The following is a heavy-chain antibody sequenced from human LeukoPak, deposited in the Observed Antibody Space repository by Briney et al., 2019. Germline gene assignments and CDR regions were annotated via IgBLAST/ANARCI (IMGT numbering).Heavy chain of an antibody. CDR3: ARVGNSGSFYYFDC. CDR2: IKEDGSEK. Sequence: GGSLRLSCAASGFTFSDYWMTWVRQAPGKGLEWVANIKEDGSEKNYLGSVRGRFTISRDNAKDSLHLQMNSLRAEDTAFYYCARVGNSGSFYYFDCWGQGTLVTVSS. J-gene: IGHJ4*02. CDR1: GFTFSDYW. V-gene: IGHV3-7*03. D-gene: IGHD1-26*01.